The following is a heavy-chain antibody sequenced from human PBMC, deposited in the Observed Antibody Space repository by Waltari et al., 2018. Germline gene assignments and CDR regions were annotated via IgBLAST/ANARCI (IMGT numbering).Heavy chain of an antibody. V-gene: IGHV3-23*01. D-gene: IGHD6-13*01. Sequence: EVQLLESGGGLVQPGGSLRLSCVGTGFSFSTYGMTWVRQAPGKGMEWVSAISGSGKDTYDADCVKGRFTMSRDNSKNTLYLHMKNVRVDDTAIYYCAKDLRASAGPYWGQGTLVTVSS. J-gene: IGHJ4*02. CDR3: AKDLRASAGPY. CDR1: GFSFSTYG. CDR2: ISGSGKDT.